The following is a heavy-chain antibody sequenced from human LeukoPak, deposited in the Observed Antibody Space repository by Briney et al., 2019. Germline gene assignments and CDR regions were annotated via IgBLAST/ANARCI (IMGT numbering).Heavy chain of an antibody. D-gene: IGHD3-3*01. V-gene: IGHV4-31*03. Sequence: SQTLSLTCTVSGVSIRTAAYYWSWIRQPPGRGLEWIGDIYYSGSNYYNPSLKSRVTISVDTSKNQFSLKLSSVTAADTAVYYCARENFWLPKYYYGMDVWGQGTTVTVSS. CDR3: ARENFWLPKYYYGMDV. CDR2: IYYSGSN. CDR1: GVSIRTAAYY. J-gene: IGHJ6*02.